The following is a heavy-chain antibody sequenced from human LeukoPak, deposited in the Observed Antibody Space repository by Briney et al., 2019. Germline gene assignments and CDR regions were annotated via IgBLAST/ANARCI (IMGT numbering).Heavy chain of an antibody. CDR3: ARHGYDSSGYQDYYFDY. Sequence: PSETLSLTCTVSGSSISSYYWSWIRQPPGKGLEWIGYIYTSGSTNYNPSLKSRVTISVDTSKNQFSLKLSSVTAADTAVYYCARHGYDSSGYQDYYFDYWGQGTLVTVSS. D-gene: IGHD3-22*01. CDR2: IYTSGST. V-gene: IGHV4-4*09. J-gene: IGHJ4*02. CDR1: GSSISSYY.